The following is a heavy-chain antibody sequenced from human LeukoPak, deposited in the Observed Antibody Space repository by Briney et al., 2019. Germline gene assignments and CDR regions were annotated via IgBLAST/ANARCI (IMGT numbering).Heavy chain of an antibody. D-gene: IGHD5-18*01. CDR2: INHSGST. CDR3: ARAGYSYGTYGMDV. CDR1: GGSFSGYY. Sequence: SETLSLTCAVYGGSFSGYYWSWIRQPPGKGLEWIGEINHSGSTNYNPSLKSRVTISVDTSKNQFSLKLSSVTAADTAVYYCARAGYSYGTYGMDVWGQGTTVTVSS. J-gene: IGHJ6*02. V-gene: IGHV4-34*01.